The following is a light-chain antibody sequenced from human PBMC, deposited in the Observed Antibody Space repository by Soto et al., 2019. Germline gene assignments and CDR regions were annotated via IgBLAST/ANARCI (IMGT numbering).Light chain of an antibody. J-gene: IGKJ5*01. CDR2: TAS. CDR3: QNYNLALPT. Sequence: DIEMTQSPTSLPASLGDRVTISCRASQPISRFLAWYQQRPGEVPRLLIHTASVLQSGVPSRFSASGSGTDFSLTIRSLQPEDVATYYCQNYNLALPTFGQGTRLEIK. V-gene: IGKV1-27*01. CDR1: QPISRF.